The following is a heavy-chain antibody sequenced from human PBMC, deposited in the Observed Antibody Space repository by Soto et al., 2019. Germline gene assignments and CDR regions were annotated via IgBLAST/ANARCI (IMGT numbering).Heavy chain of an antibody. CDR1: GGSISSYY. CDR3: ARVGYDFWSGSHLYFDY. D-gene: IGHD3-3*01. Sequence: PSETLSLTCTVSGGSISSYYWSWIRQPPGKGLEWIGYIYYSGSTNYNPSLKSRVTISVDTSKNQFSLKLSSVTAADTAVYYCARVGYDFWSGSHLYFDYWGQGTLVTVSS. V-gene: IGHV4-59*01. CDR2: IYYSGST. J-gene: IGHJ4*02.